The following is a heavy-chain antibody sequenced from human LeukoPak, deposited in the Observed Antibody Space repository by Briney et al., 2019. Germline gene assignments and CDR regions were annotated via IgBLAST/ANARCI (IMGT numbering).Heavy chain of an antibody. CDR1: GGTFSSYA. CDR2: IIPILGIA. J-gene: IGHJ3*02. Sequence: ASVKVSCKASGGTFSSYAISWVRQAPGQGLEWMGRIIPILGIANYAQKFQGRVTITADKSTSTTYMELSSLRSEDTAVYYCARDSGGGGWESDAFDIWGQGTMVTVSS. CDR3: ARDSGGGGWESDAFDI. D-gene: IGHD6-19*01. V-gene: IGHV1-69*04.